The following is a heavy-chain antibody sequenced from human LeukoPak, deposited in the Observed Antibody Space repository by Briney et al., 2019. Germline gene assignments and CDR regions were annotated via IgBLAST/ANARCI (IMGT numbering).Heavy chain of an antibody. D-gene: IGHD3-3*01. CDR1: GFTFSSHA. J-gene: IGHJ4*02. CDR3: ANSLDWAVSGIEH. CDR2: INGSGDYT. Sequence: GGSLRLSCAASGFTFSSHAMSWVRQALGKGLKWVSGINGSGDYTYYTDSVKGRFTISRDNSKNTVYLQMNSLRAEDTAVYYCANSLDWAVSGIEHGGQGTLVTVS. V-gene: IGHV3-23*01.